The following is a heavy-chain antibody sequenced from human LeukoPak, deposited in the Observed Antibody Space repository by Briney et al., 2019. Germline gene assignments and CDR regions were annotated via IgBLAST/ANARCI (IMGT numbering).Heavy chain of an antibody. CDR1: GFTFSSYA. Sequence: PGGSLRLSCAASGFTFSSYAMSWVRQAPGKGLEWVSAISGSGGSTYYADSVKGRFTISRDNSKNTLYLQMNSRRAEDTAVYYCAKDRPAGLVTHDAFDIWGQGTMVTVSS. CDR2: ISGSGGST. J-gene: IGHJ3*02. CDR3: AKDRPAGLVTHDAFDI. D-gene: IGHD3/OR15-3a*01. V-gene: IGHV3-23*01.